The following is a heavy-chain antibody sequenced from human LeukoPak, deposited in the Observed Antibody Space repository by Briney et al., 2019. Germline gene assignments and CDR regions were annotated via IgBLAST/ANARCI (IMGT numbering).Heavy chain of an antibody. CDR1: GYTFTGYY. CDR3: ASLAGSYYYGSGSRWYDAFDI. J-gene: IGHJ3*02. Sequence: GASVKVSCKASGYTFTGYYMHWVRQAPGQGLEWMGRINPNSGGTNYAQKFQGRVTMTRDTSISTAYMELSRLRSDDTAVYYCASLAGSYYYGSGSRWYDAFDIWGQGTMVTVSS. CDR2: INPNSGGT. V-gene: IGHV1-2*06. D-gene: IGHD3-10*01.